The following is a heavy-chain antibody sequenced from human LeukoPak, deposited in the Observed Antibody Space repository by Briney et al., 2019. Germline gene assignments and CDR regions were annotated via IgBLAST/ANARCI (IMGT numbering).Heavy chain of an antibody. Sequence: GRSLRLSCAASGFTFSSYAMHWVRQAPGKGLEWVAVISYDGSNKYHADSVKGRFTISRDNSKNTLYLQMNSLRAEDTAVYYCAKSYYYDKLAYYWGQGTLVTVSS. CDR1: GFTFSSYA. CDR3: AKSYYYDKLAYY. J-gene: IGHJ4*02. CDR2: ISYDGSNK. D-gene: IGHD3-22*01. V-gene: IGHV3-30*18.